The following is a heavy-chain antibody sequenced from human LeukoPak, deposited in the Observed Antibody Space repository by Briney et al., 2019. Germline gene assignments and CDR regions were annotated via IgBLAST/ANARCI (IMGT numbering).Heavy chain of an antibody. CDR2: IYYSGST. V-gene: IGHV4-59*01. Sequence: PSETLSLTCTVSGGSISSYYWNWIRQPPGKGLEWIGNIYYSGSTNYNPSLKSRVTISVDTSENQFSLKLSAVTAADTAVYYGARLWNWSYKGIDYWGQGALVTVSS. J-gene: IGHJ4*02. D-gene: IGHD1-7*01. CDR3: ARLWNWSYKGIDY. CDR1: GGSISSYY.